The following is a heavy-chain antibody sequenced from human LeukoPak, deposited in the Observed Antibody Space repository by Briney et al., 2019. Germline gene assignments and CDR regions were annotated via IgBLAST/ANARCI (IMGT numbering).Heavy chain of an antibody. Sequence: PGGSLRLSCAASGFTFSSYAMSWVRQAPGKGLEWVSAISGSGGSTYYADSVKGRFTISRDNSKNTLYLQMNSLRAEDTAVYYCAKGPVDDYVWGSYRYTPNYWGQGTLVTVSS. CDR2: ISGSGGST. V-gene: IGHV3-23*01. CDR3: AKGPVDDYVWGSYRYTPNY. D-gene: IGHD3-16*02. CDR1: GFTFSSYA. J-gene: IGHJ4*02.